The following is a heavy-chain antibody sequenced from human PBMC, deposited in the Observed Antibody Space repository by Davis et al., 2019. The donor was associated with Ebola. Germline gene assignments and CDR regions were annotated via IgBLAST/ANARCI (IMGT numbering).Heavy chain of an antibody. J-gene: IGHJ4*02. CDR1: GYTLTELS. V-gene: IGHV1-24*01. D-gene: IGHD6-6*01. CDR3: ATASMSSSTYYFDY. Sequence: ASVKVSCKVSGYTLTELSMHWVRQAPGKGLEWMGGFDPEDGETIYAQKFQGRVTMTEDTSTDTAYMELSSLRSEDTAVYYCATASMSSSTYYFDYWGQGTLVTVSS. CDR2: FDPEDGET.